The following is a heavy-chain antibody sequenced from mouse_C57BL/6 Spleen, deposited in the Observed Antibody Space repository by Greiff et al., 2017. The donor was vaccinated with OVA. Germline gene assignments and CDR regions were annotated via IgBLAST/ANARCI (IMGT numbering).Heavy chain of an antibody. CDR2: FYPGSGSI. D-gene: IGHD1-1*01. CDR3: ARHEVRDYDYGSSRFAY. CDR1: GYTFTEYT. V-gene: IGHV1-62-2*01. Sequence: QVQLQQSGAELVKPGSSVKLSCKASGYTFTEYTIHWVKQRSGQGLEWIGWFYPGSGSIKYNEKFKDKATLTADKSSSPVYMELSRLTSEDSAVYFCARHEVRDYDYGSSRFAYWGQGTLVTVSA. J-gene: IGHJ3*01.